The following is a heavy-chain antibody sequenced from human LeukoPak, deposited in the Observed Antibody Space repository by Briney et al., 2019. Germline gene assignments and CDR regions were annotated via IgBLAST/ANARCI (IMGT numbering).Heavy chain of an antibody. V-gene: IGHV1-2*02. D-gene: IGHD3-22*01. CDR3: ATKSFYDSSGYDY. J-gene: IGHJ4*02. Sequence: ASVKVSCKASGYTFTSYAMNWVRQAPGQGLQWMGWIHPNYGDTNYAQRFQGRVTMTMDTSISTAYMELSRLRSDDTAVYYCATKSFYDSSGYDYWGQGTLVTVSS. CDR2: IHPNYGDT. CDR1: GYTFTSYA.